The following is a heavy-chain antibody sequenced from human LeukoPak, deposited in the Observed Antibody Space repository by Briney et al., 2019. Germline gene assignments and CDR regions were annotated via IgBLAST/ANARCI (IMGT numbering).Heavy chain of an antibody. D-gene: IGHD6-13*01. CDR3: ARHPGYSSSWYCFDY. CDR2: IYYSGST. CDR1: GGSISSYY. Sequence: SETLSLTCTVSGGSISSYYWSWIRQPPGKGLEWIGYIYYSGSTNYNPSLKSRVTISVDTSKNQFSLKLSSVTAADTAVYYCARHPGYSSSWYCFDYWGQGTLVTVSS. J-gene: IGHJ4*02. V-gene: IGHV4-59*01.